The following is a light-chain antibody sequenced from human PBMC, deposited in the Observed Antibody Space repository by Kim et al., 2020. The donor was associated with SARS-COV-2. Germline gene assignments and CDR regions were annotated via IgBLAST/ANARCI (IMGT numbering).Light chain of an antibody. CDR1: QDINSW. V-gene: IGKV1D-12*01. J-gene: IGKJ2*01. CDR2: TAS. Sequence: STSVRDRVPITCRASQDINSWLVWYQQKPGKAPKLLIKTASSLQSGVPSRFSGSGSGTDFTLTISSLQPEDFATYYCQQTNSFPYTFGQGTKLEI. CDR3: QQTNSFPYT.